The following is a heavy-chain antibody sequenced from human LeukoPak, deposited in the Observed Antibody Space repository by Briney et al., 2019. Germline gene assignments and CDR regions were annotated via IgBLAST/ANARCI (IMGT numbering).Heavy chain of an antibody. V-gene: IGHV3-73*01. CDR2: IRSKANSYAT. CDR1: GFTFSGSA. D-gene: IGHD3-3*01. Sequence: GGSLRLSCAASGFTFSGSAMHWVRQASGKGLEWVGRIRSKANSYATAYAASVKGRFTISRDDSKNTAYLQMNSLKTEDTAVYYCTTETYYDFWSGYDDAFDIWGQGTMVTASS. CDR3: TTETYYDFWSGYDDAFDI. J-gene: IGHJ3*02.